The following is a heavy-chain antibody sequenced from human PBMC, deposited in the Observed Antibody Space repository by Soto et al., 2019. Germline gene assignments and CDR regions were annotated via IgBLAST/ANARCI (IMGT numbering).Heavy chain of an antibody. V-gene: IGHV3-48*01. J-gene: IGHJ4*02. CDR2: VSSSATTM. D-gene: IGHD4-17*01. Sequence: VQLVESGGGLVQPGESLRLSCAASGFTFSSYSMNWVRQAPGKGLEWVSYVSSSATTMYYADSVRGRFTISRDNAKNSLYLQMHSLRREDTAVYYCARDRYGDYATFDYWGQGILVTVSS. CDR3: ARDRYGDYATFDY. CDR1: GFTFSSYS.